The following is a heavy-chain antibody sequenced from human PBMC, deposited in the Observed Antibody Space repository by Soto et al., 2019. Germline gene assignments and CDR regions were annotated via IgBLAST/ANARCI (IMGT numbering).Heavy chain of an antibody. V-gene: IGHV1-69*06. D-gene: IGHD5-18*01. CDR3: ATHLVDTAMGFDY. CDR1: GGTFASNA. CDR2: IIPIFGTA. Sequence: QVQLLQSGAGVRRPGSSVKASCKASGGTFASNAISGVRQALGQGLEWMGGIIPIFGTANYAQKFQGRVTITADKSTSTAYMELSSLRSEDTAVYYCATHLVDTAMGFDYWGQGTLVTVSS. J-gene: IGHJ4*02.